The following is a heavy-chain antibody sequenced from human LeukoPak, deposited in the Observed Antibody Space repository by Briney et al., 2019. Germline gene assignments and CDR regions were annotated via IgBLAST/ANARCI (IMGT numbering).Heavy chain of an antibody. CDR1: GFTFSSYS. D-gene: IGHD6-19*01. V-gene: IGHV3-21*01. CDR2: ISSSSSYI. Sequence: GGSLRLSCAASGFTFSSYSMNWVRQAPGKGLEWVSSISSSSSYIHYADSVRGRFTISRDNAKNPLFLQMNSLRAEDTAVYYCARGKVAGSFGDAYDMWGQGTMVTVSS. CDR3: ARGKVAGSFGDAYDM. J-gene: IGHJ3*02.